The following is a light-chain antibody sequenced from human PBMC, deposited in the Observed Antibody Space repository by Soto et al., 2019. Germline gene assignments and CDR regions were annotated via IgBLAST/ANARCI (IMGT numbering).Light chain of an antibody. CDR1: QCVTNNY. CDR2: RAA. J-gene: IGKJ2*01. CDR3: QQYGSSLT. Sequence: EIVLTQSPGTLSLSPGERATLSCRASQCVTNNYLAWYRHKPGQAPRCLIHRAAIRSPGMTDRFSGSGSGTDLTLTISRLDAEVFAVYDCQQYGSSLTFGQGTKLEIK. V-gene: IGKV3-20*01.